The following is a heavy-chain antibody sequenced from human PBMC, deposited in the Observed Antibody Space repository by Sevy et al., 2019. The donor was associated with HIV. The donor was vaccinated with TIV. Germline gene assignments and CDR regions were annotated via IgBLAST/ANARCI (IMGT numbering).Heavy chain of an antibody. CDR2: ISYDGSNK. CDR3: ARDHYDSSAYYGY. Sequence: GGSLRLSCAASGFTFSSYAMHWVRQAPGKGLEWVAVISYDGSNKYYADSVKGRFTISRDNSKNTLYLQMNSLRAEDTAVYYCARDHYDSSAYYGYWGQGTLVTVSS. V-gene: IGHV3-30-3*01. D-gene: IGHD3-22*01. J-gene: IGHJ4*02. CDR1: GFTFSSYA.